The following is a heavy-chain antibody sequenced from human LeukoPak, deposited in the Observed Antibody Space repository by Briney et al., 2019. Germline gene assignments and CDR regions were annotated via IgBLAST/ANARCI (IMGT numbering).Heavy chain of an antibody. Sequence: SETLSLTSTVSVGSISTYYWSWIRQPPGKGLECLGFIFHTGTTNYNPSPKSRVTISVDTSKNQFSLNLSSVTAADTAVYYCARTYCSTNACPFEFWGQGTLVTVSS. CDR2: IFHTGTT. CDR1: VGSISTYY. CDR3: ARTYCSTNACPFEF. D-gene: IGHD2-2*01. J-gene: IGHJ4*02. V-gene: IGHV4-59*08.